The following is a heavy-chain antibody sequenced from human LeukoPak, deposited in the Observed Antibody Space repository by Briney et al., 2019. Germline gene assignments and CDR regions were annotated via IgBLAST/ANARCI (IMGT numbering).Heavy chain of an antibody. CDR1: GFTFSSYW. V-gene: IGHV3-74*01. Sequence: GGSLRLSCAASGFTFSSYWMHWVRQAPGKGLVWVSRINSDGSSTSYADSVKGRFTISRDNAKNTLYLQMNSLRAEDTAVYYCARASFNGWYFLDHWGQGTLVTVSS. J-gene: IGHJ4*02. D-gene: IGHD6-19*01. CDR2: INSDGSST. CDR3: ARASFNGWYFLDH.